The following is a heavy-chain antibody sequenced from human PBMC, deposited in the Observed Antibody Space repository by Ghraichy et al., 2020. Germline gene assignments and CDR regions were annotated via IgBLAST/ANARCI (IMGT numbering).Heavy chain of an antibody. D-gene: IGHD5-12*01. V-gene: IGHV4-39*01. CDR3: ARRSEWLPGVLDY. CDR2: IYYSGST. CDR1: GGSISSSSYY. J-gene: IGHJ4*02. Sequence: SETLSLTCTVSGGSISSSSYYWGWIRQPPGKGLEWIGSIYYSGSTYYNPSLKSRVTISVDTSKNQFSLKLSSVTAADTAVYYCARRSEWLPGVLDYWGQGTLVTVSS.